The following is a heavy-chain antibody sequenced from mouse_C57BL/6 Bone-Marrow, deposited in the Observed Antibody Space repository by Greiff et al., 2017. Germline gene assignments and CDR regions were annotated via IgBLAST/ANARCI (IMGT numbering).Heavy chain of an antibody. D-gene: IGHD1-1*01. CDR1: GYTFTDYY. CDR2: INPNNGGT. V-gene: IGHV1-26*01. Sequence: EVQLQQSGPELVKPGASVKISCKASGYTFTDYYMNWVKQSQGKSLEWMGDINPNNGGTSYNQKFKGKATLTVDKSSSTAYMELRSLTSEDSAVYYCARSYYYGSSYYYWGQGTTLTVSS. J-gene: IGHJ2*01. CDR3: ARSYYYGSSYYY.